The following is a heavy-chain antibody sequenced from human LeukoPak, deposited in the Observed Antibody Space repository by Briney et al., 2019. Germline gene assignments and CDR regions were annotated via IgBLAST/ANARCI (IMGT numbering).Heavy chain of an antibody. J-gene: IGHJ3*02. V-gene: IGHV3-74*01. CDR2: INSDGSWT. Sequence: PGGSLRLSCAASGNYWMHWVRQAPGKGLVWVSHINSDGSWTSYADSVKGRFTISRDNAKNSLYLQMNSLRAEDTALYHCARGATTVTGRHDAFDIWGQGTMVTVSS. CDR3: ARGATTVTGRHDAFDI. D-gene: IGHD4-17*01. CDR1: GNYW.